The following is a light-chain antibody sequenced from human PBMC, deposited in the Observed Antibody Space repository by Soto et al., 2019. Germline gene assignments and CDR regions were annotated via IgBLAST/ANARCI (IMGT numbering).Light chain of an antibody. Sequence: QSALTQPRSVSGSPGQSVTIFCTGTSSDVGGYNYVSWYQQHPDKAPKLVIYDVSKRPSGVPDRFSGSKSGNTASLTISGLQAEDEADYYCCSYAGNYTPFVFGTGTKVTVL. CDR1: SSDVGGYNY. V-gene: IGLV2-11*01. CDR2: DVS. J-gene: IGLJ1*01. CDR3: CSYAGNYTPFV.